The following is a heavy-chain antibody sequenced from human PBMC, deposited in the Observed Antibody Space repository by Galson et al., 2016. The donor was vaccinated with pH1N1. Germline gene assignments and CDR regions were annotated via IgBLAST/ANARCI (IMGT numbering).Heavy chain of an antibody. J-gene: IGHJ4*02. V-gene: IGHV1-2*02. Sequence: SVKVSCKASGYTFTDYYIHWVRQAPGKGLEWMGWNNPNSDVTKYAQKFQDRVTMTRDTSINTAYMELSGLTSDDTAVYYCARDSKGGIPFHYWGQGTLVTLSS. CDR2: NNPNSDVT. D-gene: IGHD1-26*01. CDR3: ARDSKGGIPFHY. CDR1: GYTFTDYY.